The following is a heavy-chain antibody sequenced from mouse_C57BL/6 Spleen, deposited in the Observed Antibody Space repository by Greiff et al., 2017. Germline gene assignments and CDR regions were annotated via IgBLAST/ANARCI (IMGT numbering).Heavy chain of an antibody. CDR1: GFTFSDYG. CDR3: ARYWDLDY. V-gene: IGHV5-17*01. Sequence: EVKLVESGGGLVKPGGSLKLSCAASGFTFSDYGMHWVRQAPEKGLEWVAYISSGSSTIYYAETVKGRFTISRDNAKNTLFLQLTSLRSEDTAMYYCARYWDLDYWGQGTTLTVSS. J-gene: IGHJ2*01. D-gene: IGHD4-1*01. CDR2: ISSGSSTI.